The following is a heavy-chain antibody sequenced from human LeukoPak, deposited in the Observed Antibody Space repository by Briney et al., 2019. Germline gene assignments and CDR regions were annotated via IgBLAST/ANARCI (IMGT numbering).Heavy chain of an antibody. CDR3: ARGLSKAAGTPLVY. V-gene: IGHV4-59*01. CDR2: IFFSGST. CDR1: AGSITTYY. J-gene: IGHJ4*02. Sequence: KPSETLSLTCTVSAGSITTYYWSRFRQPPGKGLEWIGYIFFSGSTNYNPSLKSRVTISLDTSKNQLSLKLSSVTAADTAVYYCARGLSKAAGTPLVYWGQGTLVTVSS. D-gene: IGHD6-13*01.